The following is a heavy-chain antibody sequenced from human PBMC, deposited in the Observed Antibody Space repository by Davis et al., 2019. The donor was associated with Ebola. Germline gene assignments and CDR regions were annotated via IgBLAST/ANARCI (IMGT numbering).Heavy chain of an antibody. J-gene: IGHJ3*01. CDR1: GFTFSSNS. CDR3: VKDTSNVWFDV. D-gene: IGHD6-19*01. Sequence: GESLKISCAASGFTFSSNSMNWVRQAPGKGLEWVSFISSSSNYIYYADSVKGRFTVSRDNAKNSLYLQMNSLRVEDTAIYYCVKDTSNVWFDVWGQGTMVTVSS. CDR2: ISSSSNYI. V-gene: IGHV3-21*04.